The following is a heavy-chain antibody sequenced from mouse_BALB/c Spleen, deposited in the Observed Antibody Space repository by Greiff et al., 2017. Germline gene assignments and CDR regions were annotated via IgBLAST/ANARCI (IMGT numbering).Heavy chain of an antibody. CDR1: GFTFSSFG. J-gene: IGHJ3*01. V-gene: IGHV5-17*02. Sequence: EVQGVESGGGLVQPGGSRKLSCAASGFTFSSFGMHWVRQAPEKGLEWVAYISSGSSTIYYADTVKGRFTISRDNPKNTLFLQMTRLRSEDTAMYYCARDSSWFAYWGQGTLVTVSA. CDR2: ISSGSSTI. CDR3: ARDSSWFAY.